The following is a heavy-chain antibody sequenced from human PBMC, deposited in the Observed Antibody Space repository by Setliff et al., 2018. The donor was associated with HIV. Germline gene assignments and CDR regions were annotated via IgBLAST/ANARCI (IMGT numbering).Heavy chain of an antibody. CDR2: ISPDDSDT. CDR3: VRHRSAVAGTRIGYCYYMDV. V-gene: IGHV5-51*01. CDR1: GYVFTNYW. Sequence: GESLKISCKSSGYVFTNYWIGWVRQMPGKGLEWMGIISPDDSDTRYSPSFQGQVTISADKSITTAYLQWSSLKASDTAIYYCVRHRSAVAGTRIGYCYYMDVWGKGTTVTSP. D-gene: IGHD6-19*01. J-gene: IGHJ6*03.